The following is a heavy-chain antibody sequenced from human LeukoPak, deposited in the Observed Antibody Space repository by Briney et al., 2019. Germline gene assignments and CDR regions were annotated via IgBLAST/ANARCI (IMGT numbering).Heavy chain of an antibody. J-gene: IGHJ4*02. V-gene: IGHV4-4*02. CDR1: GGSISSSNW. D-gene: IGHD3-16*01. CDR3: ASPGDLGPYYFDY. Sequence: PSGTLSLTCAVSGGSISSSNWWSWVRQPPGKGLEWIGEIYHSGSTNYNPSLKSRVTISVDKSKNQFSLKLSSVTAADTAVYYCASPGDLGPYYFDYWGQGTLVTVSS. CDR2: IYHSGST.